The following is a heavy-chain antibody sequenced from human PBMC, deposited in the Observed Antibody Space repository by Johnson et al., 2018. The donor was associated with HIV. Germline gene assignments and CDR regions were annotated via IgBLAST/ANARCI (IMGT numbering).Heavy chain of an antibody. V-gene: IGHV3-30*04. D-gene: IGHD6-13*01. CDR2: ISDDGNNQ. J-gene: IGHJ3*02. CDR3: ARVPSRSSWYTAFDI. Sequence: QVQLVESGGGVVQPGRSLRLSCAASGFTFNTYAMHWVRQAPGKGLEWVAVISDDGNNQYYAHSVKRRFTVYRYNSKNTLYLKMISLRADDTDVYYCARVPSRSSWYTAFDIWGQGTTVTVSS. CDR1: GFTFNTYA.